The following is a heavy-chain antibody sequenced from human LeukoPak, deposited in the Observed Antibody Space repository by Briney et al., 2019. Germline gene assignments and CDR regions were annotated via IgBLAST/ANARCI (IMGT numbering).Heavy chain of an antibody. CDR2: MNPNSGNT. J-gene: IGHJ5*02. CDR3: ARGRHYDFWSGGYNWFDP. Sequence: ASVTVSCKASGYTFITYDINWVRQATGQGREWMGWMNPNSGNTGYAQKFQGRVTITRNTSISTAYMELSSLRSEDTAVYYCARGRHYDFWSGGYNWFDPWGQGTLVAVSS. V-gene: IGHV1-8*03. CDR1: GYTFITYD. D-gene: IGHD3-3*01.